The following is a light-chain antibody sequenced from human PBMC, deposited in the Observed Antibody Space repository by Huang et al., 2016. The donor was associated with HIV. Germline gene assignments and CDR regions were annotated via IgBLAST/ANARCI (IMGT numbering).Light chain of an antibody. J-gene: IGKJ4*01. V-gene: IGKV3-15*01. CDR1: QNINNK. CDR3: QQYNSWPPLT. Sequence: EIVTTLSPPTLSVSPAVRTNLSCSASQNINNKLAGYQQIPGHAPRLLISCASTRATGFPARFSGSGSGTEFTLTFSSLQSEDFALYYCQQYNSWPPLTFGGGTKVEIK. CDR2: CAS.